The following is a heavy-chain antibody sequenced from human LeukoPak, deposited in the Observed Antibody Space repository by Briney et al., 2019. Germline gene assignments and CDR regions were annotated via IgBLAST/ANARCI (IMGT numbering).Heavy chain of an antibody. Sequence: PGGSLRLSCVASGLTFSSYAMSWVRQAPGKGLEWVSVISGSGGNTYYADSVKGRFTISRDNSKNTVYLQMSSLRAEDTAVYYCAKALTVVTPFDYWGQGTLVTVSS. D-gene: IGHD4-23*01. V-gene: IGHV3-23*01. J-gene: IGHJ4*02. CDR3: AKALTVVTPFDY. CDR1: GLTFSSYA. CDR2: ISGSGGNT.